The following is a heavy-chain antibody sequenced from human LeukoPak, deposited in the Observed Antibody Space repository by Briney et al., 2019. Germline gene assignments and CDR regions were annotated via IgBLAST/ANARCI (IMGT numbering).Heavy chain of an antibody. CDR1: GFTFIDYW. V-gene: IGHV3-7*01. CDR2: IKQYGSEK. D-gene: IGHD6-13*01. J-gene: IGHJ4*02. Sequence: PGGSLRLSCAPSGFTFIDYWMSWVRQAPGKGLEWVANIKQYGSEKNYVDSVKGRFTISRDNTKKSLYLQMNSLSVEDTAIYYCAREGILAAVDYWGQGTLVTVSP. CDR3: AREGILAAVDY.